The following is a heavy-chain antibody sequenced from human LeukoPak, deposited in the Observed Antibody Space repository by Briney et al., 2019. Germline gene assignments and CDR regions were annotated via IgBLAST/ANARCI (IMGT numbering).Heavy chain of an antibody. Sequence: ASVKVSCKASGYTFTNYYMHWVRQAPGQGLEWMGIINPSGGSTSYAQKFQGRVTMTRDTSTSTVYLELSSLRSEDTAVYYCARATLYDYYFNYWGQGTLVTVSS. CDR3: ARATLYDYYFNY. CDR2: INPSGGST. V-gene: IGHV1-46*01. D-gene: IGHD5/OR15-5a*01. J-gene: IGHJ4*02. CDR1: GYTFTNYY.